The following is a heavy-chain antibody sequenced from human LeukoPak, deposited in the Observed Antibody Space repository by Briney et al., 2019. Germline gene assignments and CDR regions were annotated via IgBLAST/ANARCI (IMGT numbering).Heavy chain of an antibody. CDR2: INHSGST. V-gene: IGHV4-34*01. CDR1: GGSFSGYY. CDR3: ARDMTSGYSYGFQDY. D-gene: IGHD5-18*01. J-gene: IGHJ4*02. Sequence: SETLSLTCAVYGGSFSGYYWSWIRQPPGKGLEWIGEINHSGSTNYNPSLKSRVTISVDTSKNQFSLKLSSVTAADTAVYYCARDMTSGYSYGFQDYWGQGTLVTVSS.